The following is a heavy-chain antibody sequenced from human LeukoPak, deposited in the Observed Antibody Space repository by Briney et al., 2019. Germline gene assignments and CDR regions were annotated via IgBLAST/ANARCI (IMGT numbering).Heavy chain of an antibody. CDR3: GVSGYDSLLNY. CDR1: GSTFPSYG. Sequence: GGLVKVSCKASGSTFPSYGISWVRQAPGQGLEWMGWISGYNGDTKYAHNFQGRVTMTIDTSTSTAYMELRSLRSDDTAVYYCGVSGYDSLLNYWGQGTLVTVSS. V-gene: IGHV1-18*04. CDR2: ISGYNGDT. D-gene: IGHD5-12*01. J-gene: IGHJ4*02.